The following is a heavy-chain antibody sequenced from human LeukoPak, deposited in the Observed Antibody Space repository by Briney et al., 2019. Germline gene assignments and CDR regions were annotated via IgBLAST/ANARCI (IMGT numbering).Heavy chain of an antibody. Sequence: KTSETLSFTCTVSGGSISSHYWSWIRQPLGKGLEWIGYIYYSGSTNYNPSLKSRVTISVDTSKNQFSLKLSSMTAADTAVYYCARAVFSSSWDNMGDYYYYMDVWGKGTTVTVSS. CDR3: ARAVFSSSWDNMGDYYYYMDV. J-gene: IGHJ6*03. D-gene: IGHD6-13*01. CDR2: IYYSGST. CDR1: GGSISSHY. V-gene: IGHV4-59*11.